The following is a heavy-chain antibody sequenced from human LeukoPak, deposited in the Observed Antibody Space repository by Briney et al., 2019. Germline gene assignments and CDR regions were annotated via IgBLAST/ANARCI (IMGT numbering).Heavy chain of an antibody. D-gene: IGHD3-10*01. CDR2: IIPILGIA. Sequence: SVKVSCKASGGTFSSYAISWVRQAPGQGLEWMGRIIPILGIANYAQKFQGRVTITADKSTSTAYMELSSLRSEDTAVYYCARGAYRHMLRGVTHISYYGMDVWGQGTTVTVSS. J-gene: IGHJ6*02. CDR1: GGTFSSYA. CDR3: ARGAYRHMLRGVTHISYYGMDV. V-gene: IGHV1-69*04.